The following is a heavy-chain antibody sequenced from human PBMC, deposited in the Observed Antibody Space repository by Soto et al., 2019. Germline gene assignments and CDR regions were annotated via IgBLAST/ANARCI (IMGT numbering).Heavy chain of an antibody. V-gene: IGHV4-30-4*01. J-gene: IGHJ6*02. Sequence: SETLSLTCAVSGGSISSGDYYWSWIRQPPGKGLEWIGYIYYSGSTYYNPSLKSRVTISVDTSKNQFSLKLSSVTAADTAVYYCARDMYYDFWSGYYNYYGMDVWGQGTTVTVSS. D-gene: IGHD3-3*01. CDR1: GGSISSGDYY. CDR2: IYYSGST. CDR3: ARDMYYDFWSGYYNYYGMDV.